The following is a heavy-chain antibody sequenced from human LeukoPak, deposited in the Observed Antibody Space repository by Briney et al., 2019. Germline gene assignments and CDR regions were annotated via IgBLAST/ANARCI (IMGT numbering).Heavy chain of an antibody. D-gene: IGHD6-13*01. V-gene: IGHV1-3*01. CDR3: ARGYSSSWPYYFDY. CDR1: GYTFTSYA. Sequence: ASVKVSCKASGYTFTSYAMHWVRQAPGQRLEWMGWINAGNGNTKYSQKFQGRVTITRDTSASTAYMELSSLRSEDTAVYYCARGYSSSWPYYFDYWGQGTLVTVSS. J-gene: IGHJ4*02. CDR2: INAGNGNT.